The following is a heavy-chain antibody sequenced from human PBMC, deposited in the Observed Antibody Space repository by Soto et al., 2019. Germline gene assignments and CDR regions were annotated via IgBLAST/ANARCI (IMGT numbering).Heavy chain of an antibody. CDR1: GFTVSSKY. CDR3: ARDDVLCDGGRSYGMPLDV. D-gene: IGHD2-15*01. Sequence: EVQLVESGGGLVQPGGSLRLSCAASGFTVSSKYMTWVRQAPGKGLEWVSLIQSGGTTYYADSVKGSFTISRDTSENTLHLQMDSLRVADTAGYYCARDDVLCDGGRSYGMPLDVWGKGTTVTVSS. CDR2: IQSGGTT. V-gene: IGHV3-66*01. J-gene: IGHJ6*04.